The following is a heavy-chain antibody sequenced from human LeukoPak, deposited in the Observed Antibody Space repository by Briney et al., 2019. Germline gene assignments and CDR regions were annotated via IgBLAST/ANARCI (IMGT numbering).Heavy chain of an antibody. V-gene: IGHV3-30*02. J-gene: IGHJ4*02. Sequence: QSGGSLRLSCAASGFIFSSSDMHWVRQAPGKGLAWVAFLRYDGSDECYAESVKGRFTISRDNAKNSLYLQMNSLRAEDTAVYYCASHDSSVYWGQGTLVTVSS. CDR1: GFIFSSSD. CDR2: LRYDGSDE. CDR3: ASHDSSVY. D-gene: IGHD3-22*01.